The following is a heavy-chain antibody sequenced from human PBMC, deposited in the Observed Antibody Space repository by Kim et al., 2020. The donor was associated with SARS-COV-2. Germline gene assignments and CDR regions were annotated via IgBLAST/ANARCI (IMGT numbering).Heavy chain of an antibody. CDR2: A. J-gene: IGHJ4*02. CDR3: ARVVRGLLDY. V-gene: IGHV4-30-2*05. Sequence: AYHQPALKSRITISVEPSKNQFSLKLSSATAADTAVYYCARVVRGLLDYWGQGALVTVSS. D-gene: IGHD3-10*01.